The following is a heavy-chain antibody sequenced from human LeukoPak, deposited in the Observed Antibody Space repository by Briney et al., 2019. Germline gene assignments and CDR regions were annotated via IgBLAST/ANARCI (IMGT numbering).Heavy chain of an antibody. CDR3: ARGVGSGYTDY. CDR2: ISYSGNT. CDR1: GGSISSRPYY. Sequence: PSETLSLTCTVSGGSISSRPYYWTWIRQPPGKGLEWIGFISYSGNTNYNPSLKSRVTISLDTSKNQFSLKLISVTAADTAVYYCARGVGSGYTDYWGQGALVTVSS. J-gene: IGHJ4*02. D-gene: IGHD3-22*01. V-gene: IGHV4-61*01.